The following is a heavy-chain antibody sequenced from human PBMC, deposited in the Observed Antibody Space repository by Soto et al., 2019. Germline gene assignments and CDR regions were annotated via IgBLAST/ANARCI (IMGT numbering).Heavy chain of an antibody. J-gene: IGHJ4*02. CDR2: IVPNVGTV. CDR1: GGTLSSFINYP. V-gene: IGHV1-69*06. CDR3: ARRDTSGFLRYFDN. Sequence: QMQLVQSGAEVKKPGSSVKVSCKASGGTLSSFINYPINWVRQAPGQGLEWMGGIVPNVGTVNYAQKFQGRVTITADKSTGTAYIELSSLRSEDPALYYCARRDTSGFLRYFDNWGQGTLVTVSS. D-gene: IGHD3-3*01.